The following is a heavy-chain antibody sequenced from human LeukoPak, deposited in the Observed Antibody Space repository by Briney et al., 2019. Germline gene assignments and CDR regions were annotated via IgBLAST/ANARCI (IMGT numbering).Heavy chain of an antibody. D-gene: IGHD3-10*01. CDR3: ARDLTGELFTD. J-gene: IGHJ4*02. CDR1: GASFSGNY. Sequence: PSETLSLTCAVYGASFSGNYWSWIRQSPGKGLEWIGEMNQSGSTNYNPSLKSRVTISLDTSKNQFSLRLTSVTAADTAVNYCARDLTGELFTDWGQGTLVTVSS. CDR2: MNQSGST. V-gene: IGHV4-34*01.